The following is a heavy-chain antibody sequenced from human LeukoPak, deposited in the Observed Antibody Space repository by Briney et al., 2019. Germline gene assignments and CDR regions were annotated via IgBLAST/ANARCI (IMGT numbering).Heavy chain of an antibody. CDR1: GFTFSGHW. V-gene: IGHV3-74*01. Sequence: GGSLRLSCAVSGFTFSGHWMFWVRQAPGKGLEWVSSTNSDGSSRGYTDSVKGRFTVSRDNAKNTLYLQMNSLRAEDTAVYYCAREVQSYYYYMDVWGKGTTVTVSS. J-gene: IGHJ6*03. CDR2: TNSDGSSR. CDR3: AREVQSYYYYMDV.